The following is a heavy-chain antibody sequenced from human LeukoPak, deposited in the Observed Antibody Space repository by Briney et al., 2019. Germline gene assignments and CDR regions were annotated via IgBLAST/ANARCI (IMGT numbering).Heavy chain of an antibody. D-gene: IGHD4-23*01. J-gene: IGHJ4*02. CDR2: IYYSGST. Sequence: PSETLSLTCTVSGGSISSYYWSWIRQPPGKGLEWIGYIYYSGSTYYNPSLKSRVTISVDTSKNQFSLKLSSVTAADTAVYYCARATTTVVTLVDYWGQGTLVTVSS. V-gene: IGHV4-30-4*01. CDR1: GGSISSYY. CDR3: ARATTTVVTLVDY.